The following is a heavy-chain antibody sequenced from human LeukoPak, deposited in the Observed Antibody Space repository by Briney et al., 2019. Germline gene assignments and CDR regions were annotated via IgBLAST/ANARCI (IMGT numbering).Heavy chain of an antibody. CDR2: ISAYNGNT. CDR3: ARSSEHYDILTGYYPLYYFDY. J-gene: IGHJ4*02. CDR1: GYTFTSYG. V-gene: IGHV1-18*01. D-gene: IGHD3-9*01. Sequence: ASVKVSCKASGYTFTSYGISWVRQAPGQGLEWMGWISAYNGNTNYAQKLQGRVTMTTVTSTSTAYMELRSLRSDDTAVYYCARSSEHYDILTGYYPLYYFDYWGQGTLVTVSS.